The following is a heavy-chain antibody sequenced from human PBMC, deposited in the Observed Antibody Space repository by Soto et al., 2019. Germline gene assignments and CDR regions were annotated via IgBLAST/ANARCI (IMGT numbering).Heavy chain of an antibody. CDR1: GYTFTSYG. V-gene: IGHV1-18*01. CDR3: ARAFFYQGSDSRGYSFEAFDF. J-gene: IGHJ3*01. D-gene: IGHD3-22*01. CDR2: ISAHTGSS. Sequence: QVQLVQSGAEVKKPGASVTVSCKASGYTFTSYGMSWVRQAPGQGLEWMGWISAHTGSSEYAQRFQGRVTMTTDRSTSTAYMELRSLRSDDTAVYYCARAFFYQGSDSRGYSFEAFDFWGPGTLVTVSS.